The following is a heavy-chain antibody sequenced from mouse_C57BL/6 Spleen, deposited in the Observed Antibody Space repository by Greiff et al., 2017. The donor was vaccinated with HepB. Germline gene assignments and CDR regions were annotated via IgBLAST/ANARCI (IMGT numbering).Heavy chain of an antibody. CDR2: IYPGDGDT. J-gene: IGHJ4*01. CDR1: GYAFSSSW. V-gene: IGHV1-82*01. CDR3: ARGDSGAMDY. Sequence: QVQLQQSGPELVKPGASVKISCKASGYAFSSSWMNWVKQRPGKGLEWIGRIYPGDGDTNYNGKFKGKATLTADKSSSTAYMQLSSLTSEDSAVYFCARGDSGAMDYWGQGTSVTVSS. D-gene: IGHD3-3*01.